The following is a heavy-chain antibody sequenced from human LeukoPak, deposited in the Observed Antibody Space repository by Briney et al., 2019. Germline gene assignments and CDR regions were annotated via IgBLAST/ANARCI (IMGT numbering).Heavy chain of an antibody. J-gene: IGHJ4*02. CDR3: GRLSGSSGWYGAEDY. CDR1: GYSFTSYW. V-gene: IGHV5-51*01. CDR2: IYPGDSDT. D-gene: IGHD6-19*01. Sequence: GESLKISCKGSGYSFTSYWIGWVRQMPGKGLEWMGIIYPGDSDTRYSPSFQGQVTISADKSISTAHLQWSSLKASDTAMYYCGRLSGSSGWYGAEDYWGQGTLVTVSS.